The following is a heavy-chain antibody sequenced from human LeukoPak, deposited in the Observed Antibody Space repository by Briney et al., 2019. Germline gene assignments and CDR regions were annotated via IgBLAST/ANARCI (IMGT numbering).Heavy chain of an antibody. J-gene: IGHJ3*02. D-gene: IGHD5-24*01. CDR1: GFPFSTFL. Sequence: GGSLRLSCVVSGFPFSTFLMLWVRQAPGMGREWVARIKTGGTSTNDADSVKGRFTTSSANARNTLYLQINSLTAEATAVYYCARERVGSQLGDAFDIRGQRTMVTASS. CDR2: IKTGGTST. V-gene: IGHV3-74*01. CDR3: ARERVGSQLGDAFDI.